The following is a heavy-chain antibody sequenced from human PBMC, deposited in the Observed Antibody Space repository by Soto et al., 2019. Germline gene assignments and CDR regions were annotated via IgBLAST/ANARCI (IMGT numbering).Heavy chain of an antibody. V-gene: IGHV1-18*01. D-gene: IGHD2-2*01. J-gene: IGHJ4*02. CDR3: ARGRSTWDF. Sequence: QVRLVQSGAAVKKPGASVKVSCKASGYMFTSYGISWVRQAPGQGLEWMRWINGFNGKTNYAQNLQGRVTMTTDTSTNTAYMELRSLRSDDTALYYCARGRSTWDFWGQGTLVTVSS. CDR2: INGFNGKT. CDR1: GYMFTSYG.